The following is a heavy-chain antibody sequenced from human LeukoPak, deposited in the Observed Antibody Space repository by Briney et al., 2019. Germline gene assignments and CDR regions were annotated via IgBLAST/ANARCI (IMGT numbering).Heavy chain of an antibody. Sequence: SETLSLTCTVSGVSISRYSWSWIRQPPGKGLEWIAVIYYSGSTNYNPSFKSRVSISVDTSKNQFSLKLSSVTAADTAIYYCARERYYGEEYYFDYWGQGTLVTVSS. CDR1: GVSISRYS. D-gene: IGHD4-17*01. J-gene: IGHJ4*02. CDR3: ARERYYGEEYYFDY. V-gene: IGHV4-59*01. CDR2: IYYSGST.